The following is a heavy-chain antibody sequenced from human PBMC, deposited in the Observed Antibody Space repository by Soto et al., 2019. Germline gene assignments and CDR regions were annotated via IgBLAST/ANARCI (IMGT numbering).Heavy chain of an antibody. D-gene: IGHD4-17*01. V-gene: IGHV1-46*01. CDR2: INPSGGST. Sequence: QVQLVQSGAEVKKPGASVKVSCKASGYTFTSYYMHWVRQAPGQGLEWMGIINPSGGSTSYAQKFQGRVTMTRDTPTSTVYMELSSLRSEDTAVYYCARGEDDDYGDYNWFDPWGQGTLVTVSS. J-gene: IGHJ5*02. CDR3: ARGEDDDYGDYNWFDP. CDR1: GYTFTSYY.